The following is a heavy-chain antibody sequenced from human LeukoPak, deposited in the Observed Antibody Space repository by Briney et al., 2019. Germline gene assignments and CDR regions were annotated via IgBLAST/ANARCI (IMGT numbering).Heavy chain of an antibody. CDR1: GGTFSSYA. CDR3: ARDRKYSSGWYFDY. J-gene: IGHJ4*02. D-gene: IGHD6-19*01. Sequence: SVKVSCKASGGTFSSYAISWVRQAPGQGLEWMGGIIPIFGTANYAQKFQGRVTITAGESTSTAYMELSSLRSEDTAVYYCARDRKYSSGWYFDYWGQGTLVTVSS. CDR2: IIPIFGTA. V-gene: IGHV1-69*01.